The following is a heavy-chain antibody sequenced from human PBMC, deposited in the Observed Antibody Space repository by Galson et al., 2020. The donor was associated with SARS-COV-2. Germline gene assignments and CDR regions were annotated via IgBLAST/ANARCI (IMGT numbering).Heavy chain of an antibody. V-gene: IGHV1-18*01. CDR2: ISAYNGNT. J-gene: IGHJ5*02. Sequence: ASVKVSCKASGYTFTSYGISWVRQAPGKGLEWMGWISAYNGNTNYAQKLQSRVTMTTDTSTSTAYMELRSLRSDDTAVYYCARDLSERYSSSWSDNWFGPGGQGTLVTVSS. CDR1: GYTFTSYG. CDR3: ARDLSERYSSSWSDNWFGP. D-gene: IGHD6-13*01.